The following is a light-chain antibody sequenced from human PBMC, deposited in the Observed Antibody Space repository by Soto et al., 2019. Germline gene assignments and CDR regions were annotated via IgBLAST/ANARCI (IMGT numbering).Light chain of an antibody. CDR2: EVS. J-gene: IGLJ1*01. V-gene: IGLV2-14*01. Sequence: QSALTQPASVSGSPGQSITISCTGTSSDVGGYNYVSWYQQHPGRAPKLMIYEVSNRPSGVSNRFSGSKSDNTASLTISGLQAEDEADYYCNSYAGSNIYVFGTGTKLTVL. CDR3: NSYAGSNIYV. CDR1: SSDVGGYNY.